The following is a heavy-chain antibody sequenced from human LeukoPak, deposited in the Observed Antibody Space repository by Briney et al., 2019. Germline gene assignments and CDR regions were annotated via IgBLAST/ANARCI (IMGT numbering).Heavy chain of an antibody. CDR2: VNQSGST. V-gene: IGHV4-34*01. Sequence: SETLSLTCAVYGVSFSGYYWSWIRQPPGKGLEWIGEVNQSGSTNYNPSLESRVSISVDTSKNQFSLKLSSVTAADTAVYYCASLGSGSYSRKNWYFDLWGRGTLVTVSS. D-gene: IGHD3-10*01. J-gene: IGHJ2*01. CDR3: ASLGSGSYSRKNWYFDL. CDR1: GVSFSGYY.